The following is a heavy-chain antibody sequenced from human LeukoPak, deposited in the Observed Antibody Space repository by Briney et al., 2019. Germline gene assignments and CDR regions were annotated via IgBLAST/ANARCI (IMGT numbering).Heavy chain of an antibody. V-gene: IGHV1-69*06. Sequence: SVKVSCKASGGTFSSYAISWVRQAPGQGLEWMGGIIPIFGTANYAQKFQGRVTITADKSTSTAYMELSSLRSEDTAVYYCARDRNDYVRGSYRSLGYWGQGTLVTVSS. CDR1: GGTFSSYA. J-gene: IGHJ4*02. D-gene: IGHD3-16*02. CDR2: IIPIFGTA. CDR3: ARDRNDYVRGSYRSLGY.